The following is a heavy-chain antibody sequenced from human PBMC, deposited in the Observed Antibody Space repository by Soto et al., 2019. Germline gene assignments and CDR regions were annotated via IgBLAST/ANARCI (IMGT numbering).Heavy chain of an antibody. CDR2: ISSSGGST. J-gene: IGHJ6*02. CDR3: ARDRGGYDRLYYYHGMDV. D-gene: IGHD5-12*01. V-gene: IGHV3-11*06. Sequence: GGSLRLSCAASGFTFSDYYMSWIRQAPGKGLEYISYISSSGGSTNYADSVKGRFTISRDNAKNSLYLQMSSLRAEDTAVYYCARDRGGYDRLYYYHGMDVWGQGTTVTVSS. CDR1: GFTFSDYY.